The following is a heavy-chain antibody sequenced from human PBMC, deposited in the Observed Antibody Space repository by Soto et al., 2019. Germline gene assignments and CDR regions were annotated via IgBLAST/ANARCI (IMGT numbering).Heavy chain of an antibody. CDR3: ARDSSSWYEFDY. CDR1: GGSISSNIYH. V-gene: IGHV4-39*02. Sequence: TCTVSGGSISSNIYHWGWIRQPPGKGLEWIGRIYNSGRTYYNASLKSRVSISIDTSKNQFSLKLSSVTAADTAVYYCARDSSSWYEFDYWGQGTLVTVSS. D-gene: IGHD6-13*01. CDR2: IYNSGRT. J-gene: IGHJ4*02.